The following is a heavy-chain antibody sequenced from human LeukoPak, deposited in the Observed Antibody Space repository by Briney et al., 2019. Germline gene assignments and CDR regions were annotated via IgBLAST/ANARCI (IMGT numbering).Heavy chain of an antibody. CDR2: ISYDGSNE. Sequence: GGSLRLSCAASGFTFSTYGMHWVRQALGKGPEWVAVISYDGSNEYYADSVKGRFTISRDNSKNTLYLQMSSLRAEDTAVYFCAKDSWYCSGGSCYSFDYWGQGTLVTVSS. D-gene: IGHD2-15*01. J-gene: IGHJ4*02. CDR1: GFTFSTYG. CDR3: AKDSWYCSGGSCYSFDY. V-gene: IGHV3-30*18.